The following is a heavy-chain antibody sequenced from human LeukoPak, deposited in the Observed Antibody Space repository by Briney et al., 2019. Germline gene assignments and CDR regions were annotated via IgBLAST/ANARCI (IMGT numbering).Heavy chain of an antibody. Sequence: VSVKVSYKASGYTVTGYYMLWVRQAPGQGGEWLGWINPKSGGAKYAQMLQGRVTMTRDTSISTGYMELSTLKSDDTAVYYCARDPRVVVVPAATFEYWGQGTLVTVSS. J-gene: IGHJ4*02. D-gene: IGHD2-2*01. V-gene: IGHV1-2*02. CDR2: INPKSGGA. CDR3: ARDPRVVVVPAATFEY. CDR1: GYTVTGYY.